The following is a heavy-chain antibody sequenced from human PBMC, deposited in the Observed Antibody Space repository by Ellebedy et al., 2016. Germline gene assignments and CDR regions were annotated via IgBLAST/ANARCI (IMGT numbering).Heavy chain of an antibody. J-gene: IGHJ6*02. Sequence: GGSLRLSXAASGFTVSSNYMSWVRQAPGKGLEWVSVIYSGGSTYYADSVKGRFTISRDNSKNTLYLQMNSLRAEDTAVYYCASYDYSSSWYPPSSMDVWGQGTTVTVSS. CDR2: IYSGGST. CDR1: GFTVSSNY. D-gene: IGHD6-13*01. V-gene: IGHV3-66*01. CDR3: ASYDYSSSWYPPSSMDV.